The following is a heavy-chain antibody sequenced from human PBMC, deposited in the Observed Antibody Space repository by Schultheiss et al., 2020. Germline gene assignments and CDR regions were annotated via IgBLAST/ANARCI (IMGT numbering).Heavy chain of an antibody. Sequence: SEALSLTCTVSGGSISSYYWSWIRQPPGKGLEWIGYIYYSGSTTYNASLKSRVTISVDRSKNQFSLKLSSVTAADTAVYYCARQVAAAGSPEYFQHWGQGTLVTVSS. J-gene: IGHJ1*01. V-gene: IGHV4-59*08. CDR2: IYYSGST. D-gene: IGHD6-13*01. CDR1: GGSISSYY. CDR3: ARQVAAAGSPEYFQH.